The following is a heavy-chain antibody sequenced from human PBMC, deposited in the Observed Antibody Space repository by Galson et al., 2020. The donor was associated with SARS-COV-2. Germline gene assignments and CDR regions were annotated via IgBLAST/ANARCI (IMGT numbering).Heavy chain of an antibody. Sequence: LSLTCAASGFTFSYYGMHWVRQAPGKGLEWLALISYDGSEKHYADSVKGRFTISRDNSKDTLFLQMNSLRLEDTAVYYCGAGIIIVPSARYGLDVWGQGTTVTVSS. CDR3: GAGIIIVPSARYGLDV. CDR1: GFTFSYYG. CDR2: ISYDGSEK. D-gene: IGHD3-10*01. J-gene: IGHJ6*02. V-gene: IGHV3-30*03.